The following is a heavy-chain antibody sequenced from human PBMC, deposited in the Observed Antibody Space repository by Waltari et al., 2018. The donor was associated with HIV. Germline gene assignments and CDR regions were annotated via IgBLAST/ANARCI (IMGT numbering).Heavy chain of an antibody. CDR2: TKHSGST. Sequence: QVQLQQWGAGLLKPSETLSLTSAVYGGSFSGYYWSWIGQPPGKGWEGIGETKHSGSTNDNPSHKSRVTISVDTSKNQFSLELSSVTAADTAMYYCARGGYYDSSGYQTLPHAFDIWGQGTMVTVSS. V-gene: IGHV4-34*01. D-gene: IGHD3-22*01. CDR3: ARGGYYDSSGYQTLPHAFDI. J-gene: IGHJ3*02. CDR1: GGSFSGYY.